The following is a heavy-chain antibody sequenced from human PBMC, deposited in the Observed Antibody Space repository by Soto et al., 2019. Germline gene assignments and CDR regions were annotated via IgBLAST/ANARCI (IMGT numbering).Heavy chain of an antibody. D-gene: IGHD3-3*01. J-gene: IGHJ6*02. CDR3: AKWQSGIFGVGNPPYGMDV. V-gene: IGHV3-23*01. CDR2: ISGSGGST. CDR1: GFTFSSYA. Sequence: ASETLRLSCAASGFTFSSYAMSWVRQAPGKGLEWVSAISGSGGSTYYADSVKGRFTISRDNSKNTLYLQMNSLRAEDTAVYYCAKWQSGIFGVGNPPYGMDVWGQGTTVTVSS.